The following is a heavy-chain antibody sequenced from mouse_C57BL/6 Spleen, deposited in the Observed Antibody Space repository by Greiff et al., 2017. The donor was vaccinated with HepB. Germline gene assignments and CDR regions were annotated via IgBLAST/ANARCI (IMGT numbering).Heavy chain of an antibody. J-gene: IGHJ3*01. V-gene: IGHV8-12*01. CDR1: GFSLSTSGMG. D-gene: IGHD2-3*01. CDR2: IYWDDDK. Sequence: QVQLKESGPGILQSSQTLSLTCSFSGFSLSTSGMGVSWIRQPSGKGLEWLAHIYWDDDKRYNPSLKSRLTISKDTSRNQVFLKITSVDTADTATYYCARRDGYYVLAYWGQGTLVTVSA. CDR3: ARRDGYYVLAY.